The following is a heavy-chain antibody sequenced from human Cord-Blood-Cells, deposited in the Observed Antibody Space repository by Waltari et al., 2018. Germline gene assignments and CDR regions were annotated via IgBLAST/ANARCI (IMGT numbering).Heavy chain of an antibody. V-gene: IGHV3-30*18. D-gene: IGHD6-13*01. CDR2: ISYDGSNK. J-gene: IGHJ4*02. CDR1: GFTFSSYG. Sequence: QVQLVESGGGVVQPGRSLRLSCAASGFTFSSYGMHWVRPAPGKGLEWVAVISYDGSNKYYADSVKGRFTISRDNSKNTLYLQMNSLRAEDTAVYYCAKDLPPNLIAAADYWGQGTLVTVSS. CDR3: AKDLPPNLIAAADY.